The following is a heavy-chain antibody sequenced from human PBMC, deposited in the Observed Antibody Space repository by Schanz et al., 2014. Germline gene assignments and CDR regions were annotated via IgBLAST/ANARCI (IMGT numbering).Heavy chain of an antibody. CDR3: ARVKYCTITRCYRTETEGIYYMDV. CDR1: GFTFSSYA. CDR2: ISSGGGST. J-gene: IGHJ6*03. D-gene: IGHD2-2*01. Sequence: EVHLVESGGGLVQPGGSLRLSCAASGFTFSSYAMSWVRQAPGKGLEWVSSISSGGGSTYYADSVKGRFTISRDNSKNTLYLQMKSLRAEDTAVYYCARVKYCTITRCYRTETEGIYYMDVCGKGTTVTVSS. V-gene: IGHV3-23*04.